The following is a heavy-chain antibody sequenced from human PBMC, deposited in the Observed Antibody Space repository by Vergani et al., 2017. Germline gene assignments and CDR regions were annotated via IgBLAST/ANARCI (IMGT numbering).Heavy chain of an antibody. J-gene: IGHJ6*02. CDR1: GFTFSSYG. D-gene: IGHD6-13*01. CDR3: AKGRGGSSWLPYYYYGMDV. CDR2: IRYDGSNK. Sequence: QVQLVESGGGVVQPGGSLRLSCAASGFTFSSYGIHWVRQAPGKGLEWVAFIRYDGSNKYYADSVKGRFTISRDNSKNTLYLQMNSLRAEDTAVYYCAKGRGGSSWLPYYYYGMDVWGQXP. V-gene: IGHV3-30*02.